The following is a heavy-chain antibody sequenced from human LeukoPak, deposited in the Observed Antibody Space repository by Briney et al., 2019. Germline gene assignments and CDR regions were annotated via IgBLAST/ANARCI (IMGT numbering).Heavy chain of an antibody. CDR1: GYTFTGYY. V-gene: IGHV1-2*02. J-gene: IGHJ5*02. Sequence: ASVKVSCTASGYTFTGYYMHWVRQAPGQGLEWMGWINPNSGGTNYAQKFQGRVTMTRDTSISTAYMELSRLRSDDTAVYYCARDEEAAAGNWFDPWGQGTLVTVSS. CDR3: ARDEEAAAGNWFDP. CDR2: INPNSGGT. D-gene: IGHD6-13*01.